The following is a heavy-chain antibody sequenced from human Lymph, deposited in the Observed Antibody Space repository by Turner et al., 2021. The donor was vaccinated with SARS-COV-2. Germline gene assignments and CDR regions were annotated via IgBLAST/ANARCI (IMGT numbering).Heavy chain of an antibody. D-gene: IGHD6-19*01. V-gene: IGHV1-24*01. CDR3: ATDRKKWLVQTGDGMDV. CDR1: GYTLTELS. CDR2: FDPEDGAT. Sequence: VHLLQSAVAVRNTWSSLKFFSKFPGYTLTELSMHWVRQAPGKGLEWMGGFDPEDGATIYAQKFQGRVTMTVDTSTDTAYMELSSLRSEDTAVYYCATDRKKWLVQTGDGMDVWGQGTTVTVSS. J-gene: IGHJ6*02.